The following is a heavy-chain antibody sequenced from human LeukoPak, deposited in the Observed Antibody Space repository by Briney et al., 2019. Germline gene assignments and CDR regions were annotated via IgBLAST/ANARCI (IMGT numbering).Heavy chain of an antibody. D-gene: IGHD5-18*01. Sequence: QPGGSLRLSCAASGFTFSSYAMSWVRQAPGKGLEWVSAISGSGGSTYYADSVKGRFIISRDNSKNTLYLQMNSLRAEDTAVYYCAKDYGYSYGLGFDYWGQGTLVTVSS. CDR1: GFTFSSYA. V-gene: IGHV3-23*01. CDR3: AKDYGYSYGLGFDY. CDR2: ISGSGGST. J-gene: IGHJ4*02.